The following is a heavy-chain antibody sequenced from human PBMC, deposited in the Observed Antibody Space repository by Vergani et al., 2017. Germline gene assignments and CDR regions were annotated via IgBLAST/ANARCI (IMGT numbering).Heavy chain of an antibody. CDR2: INPNSGGT. Sequence: QVQLVQSGAEVKKPGASVKVSCKASGYTFTGYYMHWVRQAPGQGLEWMGWINPNSGGTNYAQKFQGSVTMTRDTSISTAYMELSRLRSDDTAVYYCARGPQWLPTPTNTNPDYWGQGTLVTVSS. D-gene: IGHD3-22*01. J-gene: IGHJ4*02. CDR1: GYTFTGYY. CDR3: ARGPQWLPTPTNTNPDY. V-gene: IGHV1-2*02.